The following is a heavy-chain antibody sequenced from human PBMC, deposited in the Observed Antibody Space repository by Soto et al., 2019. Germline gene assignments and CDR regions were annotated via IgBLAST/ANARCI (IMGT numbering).Heavy chain of an antibody. CDR3: ARAHYGDYGFYYYGMDV. V-gene: IGHV1-2*04. CDR2: INPNSGGT. J-gene: IGHJ6*02. CDR1: GYTFTGYY. D-gene: IGHD4-17*01. Sequence: GASVKVSCKASGYTFTGYYMHWVRQAPGQGLEWMGWINPNSGGTNYAQKFQGWVTMTRDTSISTAYMELSRLRSDDTAVYYCARAHYGDYGFYYYGMDVWGQGTTVTVSS.